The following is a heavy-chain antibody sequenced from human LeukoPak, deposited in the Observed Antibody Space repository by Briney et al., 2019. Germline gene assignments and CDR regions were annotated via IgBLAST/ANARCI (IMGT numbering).Heavy chain of an antibody. CDR3: ARDPTDFDS. Sequence: PGGSLRLSCAASGLTFSSFTMNWVRQAPGKGLEWVSSITSTSSFLYYADSVKGRFTISRDNAENSLYLQMNSLRAEDTAVYYCARDPTDFDSWGQGTLVTVSS. CDR1: GLTFSSFT. J-gene: IGHJ4*02. V-gene: IGHV3-21*01. CDR2: ITSTSSFL. D-gene: IGHD4-11*01.